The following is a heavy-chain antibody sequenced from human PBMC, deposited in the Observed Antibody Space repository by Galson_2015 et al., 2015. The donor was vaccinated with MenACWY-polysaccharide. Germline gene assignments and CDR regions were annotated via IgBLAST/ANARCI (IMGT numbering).Heavy chain of an antibody. V-gene: IGHV3-11*01. J-gene: IGHJ6*02. CDR2: ISKSGDSI. Sequence: SLKLSCTASGFTLGAWYMSWIRQAPGKGLEWLSYISKSGDSIYYGDSVKGRFAITRNNAKNSLYLHLNSLEAEDTAVYYCARGDYGLDVWGQGTPVTVSS. CDR1: GFTLGAWY. CDR3: ARGDYGLDV.